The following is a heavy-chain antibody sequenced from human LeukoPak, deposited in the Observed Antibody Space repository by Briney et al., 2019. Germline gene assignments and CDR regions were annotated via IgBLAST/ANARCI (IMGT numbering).Heavy chain of an antibody. V-gene: IGHV3-30*02. CDR2: IRYDGSNK. J-gene: IGHJ6*03. D-gene: IGHD5-12*01. CDR1: GFTFKIYG. Sequence: PGGSLRLSCGASGFTFKIYGMNWVRQAPGKGLEWVAFIRYDGSNKYYADSVKGRFTISRDNSKNTLYLQMNSLRAEDTAVYYCAKDGNSGWLNYYYYYMDVWGKGTTVTISS. CDR3: AKDGNSGWLNYYYYYMDV.